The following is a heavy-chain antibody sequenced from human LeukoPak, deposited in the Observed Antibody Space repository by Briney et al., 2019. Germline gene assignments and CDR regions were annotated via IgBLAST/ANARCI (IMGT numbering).Heavy chain of an antibody. V-gene: IGHV1-2*02. CDR1: GYAFTGCY. D-gene: IGHD6-19*01. CDR3: AREGGSGCEGL. J-gene: IGHJ4*02. CDR2: INPNSGGT. Sequence: ASVKVSCKASGYAFTGCYMRWRRQAPGQGLEWMGWINPNSGGTNYAQKFQGRVTMTRDTFITTAYMELSRLRSDDTAVYYCAREGGSGCEGLWGQGTVLTVSS.